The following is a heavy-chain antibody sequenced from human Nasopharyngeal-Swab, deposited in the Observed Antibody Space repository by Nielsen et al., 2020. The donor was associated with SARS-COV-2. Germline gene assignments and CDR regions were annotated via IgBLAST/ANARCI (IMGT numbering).Heavy chain of an antibody. J-gene: IGHJ4*02. CDR1: GGSFSGYY. CDR2: INHSGST. CDR3: ARGRSEDYDGDRFDY. V-gene: IGHV4-34*01. Sequence: SETLSLTCAAYGGSFSGYYWSWIRQPPGKGLEWIGEINHSGSTNYNPSLKSRVTISVDTSKNQFSLKLSSVTAADTAVYYCARGRSEDYDGDRFDYWGQGTLVTVSS. D-gene: IGHD4-23*01.